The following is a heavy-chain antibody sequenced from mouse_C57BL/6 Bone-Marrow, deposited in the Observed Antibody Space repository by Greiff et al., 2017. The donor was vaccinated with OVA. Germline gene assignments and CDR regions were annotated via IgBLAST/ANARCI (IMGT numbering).Heavy chain of an antibody. Sequence: EVQGVESGEGLVKPGGSLKLSCAASGFTFSSYAMSWVRQTPEQRLEWVAYISSGGDYIYYADTVKGRSTISRDNARNTLYLQMSSLKSEDTAMYYCTREGRLTGTTYYFDYWGQGTTLTVSS. CDR1: GFTFSSYA. CDR2: ISSGGDYI. CDR3: TREGRLTGTTYYFDY. D-gene: IGHD4-1*01. V-gene: IGHV5-9-1*02. J-gene: IGHJ2*01.